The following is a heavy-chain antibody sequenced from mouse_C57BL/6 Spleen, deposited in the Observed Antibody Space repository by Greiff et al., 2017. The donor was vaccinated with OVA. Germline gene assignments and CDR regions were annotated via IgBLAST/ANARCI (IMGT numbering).Heavy chain of an antibody. J-gene: IGHJ4*01. CDR3: ARRSNPYYAMDY. CDR1: GYTFTSYW. D-gene: IGHD2-5*01. CDR2: IYPSDSET. V-gene: IGHV1-61*01. Sequence: VQLQQPGAELVRPGSSVKLSCKASGYTFTSYWMDWVKQRPGQGLEWIGNIYPSDSETHYNQKFKDKATLTVDKSSSTAYMQLSSLTSEDSAVYYCARRSNPYYAMDYWGQGTSVTVSS.